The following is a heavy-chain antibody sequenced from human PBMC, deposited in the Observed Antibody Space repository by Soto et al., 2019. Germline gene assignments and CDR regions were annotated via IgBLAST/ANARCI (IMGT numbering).Heavy chain of an antibody. CDR2: IIPITGTA. CDR3: ATSQSSSTSVEIYYYYYYGMDV. J-gene: IGHJ6*02. Sequence: QVQLVQSGAEVKKPGSSVKVSCKASGGTFGSYAISWVRQAPGQGPEWMGGIIPITGTANYAQKFQGRVTITAHESTSTASMQLSSLRSEDTAVYYCATSQSSSTSVEIYYYYYYGMDVWGQGTTVTVSS. D-gene: IGHD2-2*01. CDR1: GGTFGSYA. V-gene: IGHV1-69*01.